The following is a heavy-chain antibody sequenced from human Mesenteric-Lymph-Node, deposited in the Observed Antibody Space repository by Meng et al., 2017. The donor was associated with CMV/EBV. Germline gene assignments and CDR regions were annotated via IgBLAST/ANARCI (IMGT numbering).Heavy chain of an antibody. D-gene: IGHD2/OR15-2a*01. CDR3: AKSRSSTPGIVDD. J-gene: IGHJ4*02. V-gene: IGHV4-61*08. CDR1: GVSVTSGAYH. Sequence: VRLRESGPGLVKPSETLSLTCIVSGVSVTSGAYHWSWFRQSPGKGLEWIGYIYGTGITIYNPSLKSRVTILLETSKNQFSLKLNSVTTADTAVYYCAKSRSSTPGIVDDWGQGTLVTVSS. CDR2: IYGTGIT.